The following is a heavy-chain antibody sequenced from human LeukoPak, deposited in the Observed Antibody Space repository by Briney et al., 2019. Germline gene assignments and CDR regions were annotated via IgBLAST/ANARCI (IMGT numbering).Heavy chain of an antibody. Sequence: ASVKVSCKASGYTFTSYYMHWVRQAPGQGLEWMGIINPSGASTSYAQKFQGRVTMTRDVSTSTVYMELSSLRSEDTAVYYCARDRATTDRRYYYYMDVWGKGTTVSVSS. V-gene: IGHV1-46*01. D-gene: IGHD1-26*01. CDR3: ARDRATTDRRYYYYMDV. CDR2: INPSGAST. CDR1: GYTFTSYY. J-gene: IGHJ6*03.